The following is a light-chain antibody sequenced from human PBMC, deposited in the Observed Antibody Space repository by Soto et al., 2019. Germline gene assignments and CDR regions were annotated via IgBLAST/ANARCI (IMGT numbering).Light chain of an antibody. Sequence: QSVLTQPPSVSAAPGQKVTISCSGSSSNIENNYVSWYQQLPGTAPKLLIYDNNKRPSGIPDRFSGSKSGTSATLGITGLQTEDEAEYYCAAWDDSLNGVVFGGGTKLTVL. CDR3: AAWDDSLNGVV. CDR2: DNN. J-gene: IGLJ2*01. CDR1: SSNIENNY. V-gene: IGLV1-51*01.